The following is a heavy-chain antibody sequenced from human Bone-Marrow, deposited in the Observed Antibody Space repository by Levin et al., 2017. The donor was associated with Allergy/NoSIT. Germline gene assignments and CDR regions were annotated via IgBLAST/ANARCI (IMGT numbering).Heavy chain of an antibody. CDR2: IVVGTGNT. V-gene: IGHV1-58*02. Sequence: GGSLRLSCEASGFTFSTSTIQWVRQARGERLEWIGWIVVGTGNTNYAHKFQEGVTITRDMSISTAYMELSSLRSDDTAVYYCAARPGGYASFDIWGRGTVVTVSS. D-gene: IGHD1-1*01. J-gene: IGHJ3*02. CDR1: GFTFSTST. CDR3: AARPGGYASFDI.